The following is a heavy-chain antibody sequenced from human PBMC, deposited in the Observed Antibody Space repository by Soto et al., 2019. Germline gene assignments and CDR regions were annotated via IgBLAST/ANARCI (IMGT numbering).Heavy chain of an antibody. D-gene: IGHD3-10*01. CDR2: ISGRGGTP. CDR1: GFTFNNYA. J-gene: IGHJ4*02. Sequence: EVQLLESGGGLVQPGGSLRLSCAASGFTFNNYAMTWVRQAPGKGLEWVSAISGRGGTPSYADSVKGRFTVSRDGSKNALYLQMSSLRAEDTALYYCAKGRGGSGSLTPRVDLWGQGTLGTVSS. CDR3: AKGRGGSGSLTPRVDL. V-gene: IGHV3-23*01.